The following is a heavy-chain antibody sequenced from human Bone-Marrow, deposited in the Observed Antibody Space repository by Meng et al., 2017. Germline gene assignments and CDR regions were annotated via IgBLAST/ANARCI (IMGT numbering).Heavy chain of an antibody. V-gene: IGHV4-39*07. CDR2: IYYSGST. D-gene: IGHD3-22*01. CDR1: SGSISSSSYY. CDR3: ARDLLFYYDSSGPKGVDY. J-gene: IGHJ4*02. Sequence: SETLSLTCTVSSGSISSSSYYWGWIRQPPGKGLEWIGSIYYSGSTYYNPSLKSRVTISVDTSKNQFSLKLSSVTAADTAVYYCARDLLFYYDSSGPKGVDYWGQGTQVTVSS.